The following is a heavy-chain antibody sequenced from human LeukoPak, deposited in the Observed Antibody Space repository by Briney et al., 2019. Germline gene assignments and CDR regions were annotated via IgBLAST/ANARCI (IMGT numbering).Heavy chain of an antibody. CDR2: IYDIGST. V-gene: IGHV4-59*01. CDR1: GGSIGSYY. J-gene: IGHJ4*02. D-gene: IGHD2/OR15-2a*01. Sequence: SETLSLTCTVSGGSIGSYYWSWIRQPPGKGLEWVWYIYDIGSTNYNPSPESRVTISVDSSKPQFSLKSSSVTAADTAVYYCARDGEYFHSSGYTYYFDYWGQGALVTVSS. CDR3: ARDGEYFHSSGYTYYFDY.